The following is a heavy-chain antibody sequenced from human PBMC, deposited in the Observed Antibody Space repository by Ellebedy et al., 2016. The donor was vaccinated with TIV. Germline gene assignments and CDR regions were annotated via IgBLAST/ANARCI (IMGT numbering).Heavy chain of an antibody. CDR3: ARDLEWLSYPMAV. J-gene: IGHJ6*02. Sequence: ASVKVSCKASGYTFTNYYMHWVRQAPGQGLEWMGWINPNSGGTNYAQKFQGRVTMTRDTSISTAYMELSRLRSDDTAVYYCARDLEWLSYPMAVWGQGTTVTVSS. CDR2: INPNSGGT. CDR1: GYTFTNYY. D-gene: IGHD3-3*01. V-gene: IGHV1-2*02.